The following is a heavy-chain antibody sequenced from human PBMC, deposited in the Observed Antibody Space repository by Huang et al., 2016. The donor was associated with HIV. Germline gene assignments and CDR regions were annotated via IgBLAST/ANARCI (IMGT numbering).Heavy chain of an antibody. J-gene: IGHJ6*03. Sequence: QVNLVQSGAEVRKPGSSVKVSCKASGGTFKKYAISWVRQAPGQGLAWMGAIIPLYGSAEDAEKFQDRVKLTADGSTNTAYLELDRLTSEDTAVYYCAKVAAGQPFQFYYYMDAWGDGTTVIVSS. V-gene: IGHV1-69*13. D-gene: IGHD1-1*01. CDR2: IIPLYGSA. CDR1: GGTFKKYA. CDR3: AKVAAGQPFQFYYYMDA.